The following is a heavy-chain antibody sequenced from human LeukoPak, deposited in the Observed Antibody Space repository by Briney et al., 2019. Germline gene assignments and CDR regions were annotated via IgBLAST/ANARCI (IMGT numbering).Heavy chain of an antibody. V-gene: IGHV3-30*04. CDR2: SSYDGTNK. D-gene: IGHD4-17*01. CDR3: AADYGDYVSPSD. Sequence: GGSLRLSCAASGFNFRDSAMHWVRQPPGKGLEGVAVSSYDGTNKYYADSVNGRFTISRDNSKNTLFLQMNNLGLEDTAVYYCAADYGDYVSPSDWGQGSLVIVSS. CDR1: GFNFRDSA. J-gene: IGHJ4*02.